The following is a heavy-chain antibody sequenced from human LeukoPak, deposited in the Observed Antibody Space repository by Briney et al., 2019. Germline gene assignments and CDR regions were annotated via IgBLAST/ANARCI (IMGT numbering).Heavy chain of an antibody. J-gene: IGHJ5*02. V-gene: IGHV4-34*01. CDR3: ARGVGSGWYTPPYNWFDP. D-gene: IGHD6-19*01. CDR2: INHSGST. CDR1: GGSFSGYY. Sequence: SETLSLTCAVYGGSFSGYYWSWIRQPSGKGLEWIGEINHSGSTNYNPSLKSRVTISVDTSKNQFSLKLSSVTAADTAVYYCARGVGSGWYTPPYNWFDPWGQGTLVTVSS.